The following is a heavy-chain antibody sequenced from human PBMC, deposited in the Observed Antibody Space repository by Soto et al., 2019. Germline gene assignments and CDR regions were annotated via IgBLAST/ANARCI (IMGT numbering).Heavy chain of an antibody. J-gene: IGHJ4*02. CDR2: ISGSGGST. D-gene: IGHD3-10*01. Sequence: GGSLSLSCAASGFTFSSYAMSWVRQAPGKGLEWVSAISGSGGSTYYADSVKGRFTISRDNSKNTLYLQMNSLRAEDTAVYYCAKQNQMYGSGSIDYWGQGTLVTVSS. CDR1: GFTFSSYA. V-gene: IGHV3-23*01. CDR3: AKQNQMYGSGSIDY.